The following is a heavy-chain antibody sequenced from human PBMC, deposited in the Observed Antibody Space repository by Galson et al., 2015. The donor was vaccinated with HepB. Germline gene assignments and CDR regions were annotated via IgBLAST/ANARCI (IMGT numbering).Heavy chain of an antibody. CDR3: ACWLPRTLQQLDY. CDR2: ISADNGNT. V-gene: IGHV1-18*04. Sequence: SVKVSCKASGYTFTNYAITWVRQAPGQGLEWMGWISADNGNTKYAQNLQGRVTMTTDASTTTAYMELRSLRSDDTAVYYCACWLPRTLQQLDYWGQGTLVIVSS. J-gene: IGHJ4*02. CDR1: GYTFTNYA. D-gene: IGHD6-13*01.